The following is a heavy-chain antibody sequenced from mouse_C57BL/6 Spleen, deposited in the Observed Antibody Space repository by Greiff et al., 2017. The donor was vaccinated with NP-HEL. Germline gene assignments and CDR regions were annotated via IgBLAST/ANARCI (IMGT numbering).Heavy chain of an antibody. J-gene: IGHJ4*01. CDR2: ISYDGSN. Sequence: EVQLMESGPGLVKPSQSLSLTCSVTGYSITSGYYWYWIRQFPGNKLEWMGYISYDGSNNYNPSLKNRISITRDTSKNQFFLKLNSVTTEDTATYYCARYYSNYERGAMDYWGQGTSVTVSS. V-gene: IGHV3-6*01. D-gene: IGHD2-5*01. CDR1: GYSITSGYY. CDR3: ARYYSNYERGAMDY.